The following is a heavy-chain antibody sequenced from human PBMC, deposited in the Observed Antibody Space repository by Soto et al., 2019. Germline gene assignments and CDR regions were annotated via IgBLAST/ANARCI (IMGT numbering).Heavy chain of an antibody. V-gene: IGHV1-69*12. CDR2: IIPIFGTA. CDR3: AREALNFDWSRPTARFDY. Sequence: QVQLVQSGAEVKKPGSSVKVSCKASGGTFSSYAISWVRQAPGQGLEWMGGIIPIFGTANYAQKFQGRVTITADESTSTAYMELSSLRSEDTAVYYCAREALNFDWSRPTARFDYWGQGTLVTVSS. CDR1: GGTFSSYA. J-gene: IGHJ4*02. D-gene: IGHD3-9*01.